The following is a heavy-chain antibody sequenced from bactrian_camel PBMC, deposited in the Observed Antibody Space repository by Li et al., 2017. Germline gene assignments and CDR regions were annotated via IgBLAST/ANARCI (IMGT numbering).Heavy chain of an antibody. J-gene: IGHJ4*01. CDR3: AARTTSGNIGGTWSSEARYAI. D-gene: IGHD1*01. CDR1: GYSSNTFC. CDR2: IGIDGRT. Sequence: HVQLVESGGGSVQSGGSLRLSCEATGYSSNTFCMGWFRRAPGKEREGVAGIGIDGRTVYANSVQGRFTISQDSAKDTVYLQMNSLKPEDSAMYYCAARTTSGNIGGTWSSEARYAIWGKGTQVTVS. V-gene: IGHV3S9*01.